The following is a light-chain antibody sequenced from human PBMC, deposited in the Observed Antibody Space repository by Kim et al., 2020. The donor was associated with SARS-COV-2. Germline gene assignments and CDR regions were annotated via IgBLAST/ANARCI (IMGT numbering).Light chain of an antibody. Sequence: ALGQTVRITCQGDSLRSYYASWYQQTPGQAPVLVFYGKNNRPSGIPDRFSGSYSGNTASLTITAAQAEDEADYYCNSRESSANHWMFGGGTQLTVL. CDR3: NSRESSANHWM. V-gene: IGLV3-19*01. J-gene: IGLJ3*02. CDR1: SLRSYY. CDR2: GKN.